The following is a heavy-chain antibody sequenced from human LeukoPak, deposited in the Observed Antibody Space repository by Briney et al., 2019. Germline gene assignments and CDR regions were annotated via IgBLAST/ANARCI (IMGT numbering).Heavy chain of an antibody. Sequence: GGSLRLSCVASDFTFRNYAMSWVRKAPGRGLEWVSVISGNGGNTYYAESVKGRFTISRDNSKNTLYAQMNSLRAEDTAVYYCARSNSPFRPFDYWGQGTLVTVSS. V-gene: IGHV3-23*01. CDR1: DFTFRNYA. D-gene: IGHD1/OR15-1a*01. CDR3: ARSNSPFRPFDY. J-gene: IGHJ4*02. CDR2: ISGNGGNT.